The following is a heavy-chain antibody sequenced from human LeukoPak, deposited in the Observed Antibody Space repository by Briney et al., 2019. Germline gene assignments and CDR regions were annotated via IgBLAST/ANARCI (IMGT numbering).Heavy chain of an antibody. CDR2: IIPILGIA. CDR1: VGTFSSYA. D-gene: IGHD3-10*01. CDR3: ARGNTMVRRYGMDV. Sequence: GASVKVSCKPSVGTFSSYAISSVRQAPGQGLEWMGRIIPILGIANYAQKFQGRVTITADKSTSTAYMELSSLRSEDTAVYYCARGNTMVRRYGMDVWGQGTTVTVSS. V-gene: IGHV1-69*04. J-gene: IGHJ6*02.